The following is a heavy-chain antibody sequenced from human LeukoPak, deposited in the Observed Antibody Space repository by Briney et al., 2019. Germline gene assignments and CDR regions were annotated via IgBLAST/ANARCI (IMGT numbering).Heavy chain of an antibody. CDR1: GYTFTGYY. Sequence: ASVKVSCKASGYTFTGYYMHWVRQAPGQGLEWMGWMNPNSGGTNYAQKFQGRVTMTRDTSISTAYMELSRLRSDDTAVYYCAREPAQAAALDYWGQGTLVTVSS. D-gene: IGHD6-13*01. CDR2: MNPNSGGT. CDR3: AREPAQAAALDY. V-gene: IGHV1-2*02. J-gene: IGHJ4*02.